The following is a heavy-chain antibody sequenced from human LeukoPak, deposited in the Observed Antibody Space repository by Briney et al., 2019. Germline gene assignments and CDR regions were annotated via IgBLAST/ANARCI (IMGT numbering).Heavy chain of an antibody. V-gene: IGHV3-30*01. CDR3: ARSRITMIVVEFDY. Sequence: GGSLRLSCAASGFTFSSYAMHWVRQAPGKGLEWVAVISYDGSSKYYADSVKGRFTISRDNSKNTLYLQMNSLRAEDTAVYYCARSRITMIVVEFDYWGQGTLVTVSS. CDR1: GFTFSSYA. J-gene: IGHJ4*02. CDR2: ISYDGSSK. D-gene: IGHD3-22*01.